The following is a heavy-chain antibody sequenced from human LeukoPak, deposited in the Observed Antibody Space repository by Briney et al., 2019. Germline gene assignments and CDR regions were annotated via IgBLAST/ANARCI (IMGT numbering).Heavy chain of an antibody. Sequence: GRSPRLSCAASGFTFSDYAIHWVRLAPGRGLEWVSVISYDGGSKYYADSVKGRFTISRDNSKNTLYLQMNSLRDEDTAVYYCARGSPGSGYLTYWGQGTLVTVSS. CDR3: ARGSPGSGYLTY. J-gene: IGHJ4*01. V-gene: IGHV3-30-3*01. CDR1: GFTFSDYA. CDR2: ISYDGGSK. D-gene: IGHD3-3*01.